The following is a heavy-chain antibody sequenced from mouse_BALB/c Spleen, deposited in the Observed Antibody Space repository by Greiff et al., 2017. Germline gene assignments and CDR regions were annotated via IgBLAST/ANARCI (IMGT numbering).Heavy chain of an antibody. D-gene: IGHD2-1*01. CDR2: IDPENGDT. CDR3: DGYYGNLAY. CDR1: GFNIKDYY. Sequence: VQLQQSGAELVRSGASVKLSCTASGFNIKDYYMHWVKQRPEQGLEWIGWIDPENGDTEYAPKFQGKATMTADTSSNTAYLQLSSLTSEDTAVYYCDGYYGNLAYWGQGTLVTVSA. J-gene: IGHJ3*01. V-gene: IGHV14-4*02.